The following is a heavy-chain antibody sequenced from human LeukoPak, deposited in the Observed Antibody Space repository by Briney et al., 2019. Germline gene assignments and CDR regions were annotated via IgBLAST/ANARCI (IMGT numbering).Heavy chain of an antibody. V-gene: IGHV4-39*01. CDR2: INYSEST. CDR3: ARTSSAWD. J-gene: IGHJ4*02. CDR1: GGSISSNSFY. Sequence: SETLSLTCSVSGGSISSNSFYWGWIRQPPGKGLEWIGSINYSESTYYNPSLKSRATVLVDTSKNQFSLKLSSVTAADTAVYFCARTSSAWDWGQGILVTVSS. D-gene: IGHD6-19*01.